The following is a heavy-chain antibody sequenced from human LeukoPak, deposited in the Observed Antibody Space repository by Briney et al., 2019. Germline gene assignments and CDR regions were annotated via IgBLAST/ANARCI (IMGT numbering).Heavy chain of an antibody. V-gene: IGHV3-7*01. Sequence: GGSLRLSCAASGFTFNTYWMTWVRQAPGKGLESVAYINNDGSDKYYVDSVKGRFTVSRDNAKNSLYLQMNSLRAEDTAVYYCARDAGYGGNSDYWGQGTLVTVSS. CDR1: GFTFNTYW. J-gene: IGHJ4*02. D-gene: IGHD4-23*01. CDR3: ARDAGYGGNSDY. CDR2: INNDGSDK.